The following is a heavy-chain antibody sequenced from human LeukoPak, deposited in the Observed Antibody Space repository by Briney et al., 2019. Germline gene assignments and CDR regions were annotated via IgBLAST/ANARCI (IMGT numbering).Heavy chain of an antibody. J-gene: IGHJ6*02. D-gene: IGHD4-17*01. CDR3: AKSMTTVTSSGMDV. CDR1: GFTFSSYG. Sequence: GGSLRLSCAASGFTFSSYGMHWVRQAPGKGLEWVAVISYDGSNKYYADSVKGRFTISRDNSKNTPYLQMNSLRAEDTAVYYCAKSMTTVTSSGMDVWGQGTTVTVSS. CDR2: ISYDGSNK. V-gene: IGHV3-30*18.